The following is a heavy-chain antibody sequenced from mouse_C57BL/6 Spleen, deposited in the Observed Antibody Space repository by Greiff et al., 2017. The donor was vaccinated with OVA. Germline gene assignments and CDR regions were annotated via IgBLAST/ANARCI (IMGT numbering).Heavy chain of an antibody. CDR3: ARGFSYYAMDY. Sequence: QVHVKQPGAELVKPGASVKLSCKASGYTFTSYWMQWVKQRPGQGLEWIGEIDPSDSYTNYNQKFKGKATLTVDTSSSTAYMQLSSLTSEDSAVYYCARGFSYYAMDYWGQGTSVTVSS. CDR1: GYTFTSYW. CDR2: IDPSDSYT. V-gene: IGHV1-50*01. J-gene: IGHJ4*01.